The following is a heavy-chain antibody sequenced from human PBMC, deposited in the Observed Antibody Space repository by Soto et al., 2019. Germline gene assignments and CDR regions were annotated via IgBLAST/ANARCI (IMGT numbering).Heavy chain of an antibody. V-gene: IGHV3-23*01. CDR2: ISGSGGST. CDR3: ATPIVNGHKTNFDY. CDR1: GFTFSSYA. Sequence: RLSCAASGFTFSSYAMSWVRQAPGKGLEWVSAISGSGGSTYYADSVKGRFTISRDNSKNTLYLQMNSLRAEDTAVYYCATPIVNGHKTNFDYWGQGTLVTVSS. J-gene: IGHJ4*02. D-gene: IGHD3-16*02.